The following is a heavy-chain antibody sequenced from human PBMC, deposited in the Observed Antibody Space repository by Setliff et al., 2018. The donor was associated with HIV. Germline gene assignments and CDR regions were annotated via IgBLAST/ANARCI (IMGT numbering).Heavy chain of an antibody. CDR2: IHHSGST. D-gene: IGHD6-19*01. V-gene: IGHV4-4*02. CDR1: GDSISSHDW. CDR3: VMNGWYSLEY. Sequence: SETLSLTCAVSGDSISSHDWRSWVRQPPGKGLEWIGEIHHSGSTNYDPSLKSRVTILVDKSKNEFSLKFNSVTAADTAVYYCVMNGWYSLEYWGQGMLVTVSS. J-gene: IGHJ4*02.